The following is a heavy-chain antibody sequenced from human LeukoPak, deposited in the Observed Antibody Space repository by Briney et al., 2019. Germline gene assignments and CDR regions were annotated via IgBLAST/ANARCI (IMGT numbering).Heavy chain of an antibody. CDR2: ISSSRSYT. CDR3: ARDKGYSGYDASCQYTRQGAFDI. V-gene: IGHV3-11*06. D-gene: IGHD5-12*01. CDR1: GFTFSDYY. Sequence: PGGSLRLSCAASGFTFSDYYMSWIRQAPGKGLEWVSYISSSRSYTNYADSVKGRFTISRDNAKISLYLQMNSLRAEDTAVYYCARDKGYSGYDASCQYTRQGAFDIWGQGTMVTVSS. J-gene: IGHJ3*02.